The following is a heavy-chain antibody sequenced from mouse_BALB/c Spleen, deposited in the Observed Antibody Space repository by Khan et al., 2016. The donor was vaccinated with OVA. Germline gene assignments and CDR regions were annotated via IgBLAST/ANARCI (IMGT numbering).Heavy chain of an antibody. Sequence: VQLQQSGPELVKPGASVKVSCKASGYSFTDYNMFWVKQTHGKSLEWIGYIDPYNGGTGYNQKFKGKATLTVDKSSSTVFMHLSSLTSEDSAVFYCARTDYYGSSYYFDYWGQGTTLTVSS. J-gene: IGHJ2*01. D-gene: IGHD1-1*01. CDR2: IDPYNGGT. CDR1: GYSFTDYN. V-gene: IGHV1S135*01. CDR3: ARTDYYGSSYYFDY.